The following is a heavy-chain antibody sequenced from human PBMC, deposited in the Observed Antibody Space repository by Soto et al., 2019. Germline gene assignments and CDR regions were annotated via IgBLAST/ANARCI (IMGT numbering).Heavy chain of an antibody. CDR3: AKGGGYCSGGSCYLK. CDR2: ISGSGGST. V-gene: IGHV3-23*01. D-gene: IGHD2-15*01. J-gene: IGHJ4*02. CDR1: GFTFSSYA. Sequence: EVQLLESGGGLVQPGGSLRLSCAASGFTFSSYAMSWVRQAPGKGLEWVSAISGSGGSTYYAGSVKGRFTISRDNSKNTLDLKMNSLRAEDTAVYYCAKGGGYCSGGSCYLKWGQGTLVTVSS.